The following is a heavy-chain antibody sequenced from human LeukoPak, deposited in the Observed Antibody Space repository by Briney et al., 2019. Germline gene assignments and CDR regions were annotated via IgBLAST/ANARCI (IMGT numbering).Heavy chain of an antibody. J-gene: IGHJ4*02. V-gene: IGHV1-69*04. D-gene: IGHD2-2*03. CDR2: IIPILGIA. CDR1: GGTFSSYA. Sequence: GASVKVSCKASGGTFSSYAISWVRQAPGQGLEWMGRIIPILGIANYAQKFQGRVTITADKSTSTAYMELSSLRSEDTAVYYCARVGYCSSTSCSKALDYWGQGTLVTVSS. CDR3: ARVGYCSSTSCSKALDY.